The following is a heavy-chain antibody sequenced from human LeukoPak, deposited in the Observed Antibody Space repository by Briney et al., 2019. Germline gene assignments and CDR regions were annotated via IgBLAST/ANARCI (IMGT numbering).Heavy chain of an antibody. CDR2: IYYSGST. Sequence: SETLSLTCTVSGGSISSYYWSWIRQPPGKGLEWIGYIYYSGSTNYNPSLKSRVTISVDTSKNQFSLKLSSVTAADTAVYYCARKRPWGLSRYFDYWGQGTLVTVSS. V-gene: IGHV4-59*08. J-gene: IGHJ4*02. CDR1: GGSISSYY. CDR3: ARKRPWGLSRYFDY. D-gene: IGHD7-27*01.